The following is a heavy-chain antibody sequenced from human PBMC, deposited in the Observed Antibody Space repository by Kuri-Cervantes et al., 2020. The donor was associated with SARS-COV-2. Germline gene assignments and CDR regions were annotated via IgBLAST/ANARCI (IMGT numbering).Heavy chain of an antibody. CDR1: GFTFSSYA. V-gene: IGHV3-64*01. D-gene: IGHD5-18*01. Sequence: GESLKISCAASGFTFSSYAMHWVRQAPGKGLEYVSAISSNGGSTYYANSVKGRFTISRDNSKNSLYLQMNSLRTEDTALYYCAKDGGLGMVTVGYYYTDVWGKGTTVTVSS. CDR3: AKDGGLGMVTVGYYYTDV. J-gene: IGHJ6*03. CDR2: ISSNGGST.